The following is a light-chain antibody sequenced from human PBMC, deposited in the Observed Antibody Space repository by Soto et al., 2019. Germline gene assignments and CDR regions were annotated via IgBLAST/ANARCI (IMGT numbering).Light chain of an antibody. J-gene: IGLJ2*01. V-gene: IGLV1-40*01. CDR3: QSYDSSLSHVV. Sequence: QSVLTQPPSVSGDPGKRVTISCTASSSNIGAGYDVHWYQQLPGTAPKLLIYGNSNRPSGVPDRFSGSKSGTSASLAITGLQAEDEADYYGQSYDSSLSHVVFGGGTKLPVL. CDR1: SSNIGAGYD. CDR2: GNS.